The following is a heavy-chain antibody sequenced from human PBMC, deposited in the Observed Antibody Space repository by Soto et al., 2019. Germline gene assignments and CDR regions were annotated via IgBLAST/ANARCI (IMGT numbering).Heavy chain of an antibody. CDR1: GGTFCSYA. CDR2: IIPICGTA. V-gene: IGHV1-69*12. J-gene: IGHJ4*02. D-gene: IGHD3-22*01. CDR3: ASHYDSSGYYYRGLDY. Sequence: QVQLVQSGAEVKKPGSSVKVSCKASGGTFCSYAISWVRQAPGQGLEWMGGIIPICGTADYAQKFQGRVTITADESTSPGNMDLSSLRSEDTAVYYCASHYDSSGYYYRGLDYWGQRTLVTVSS.